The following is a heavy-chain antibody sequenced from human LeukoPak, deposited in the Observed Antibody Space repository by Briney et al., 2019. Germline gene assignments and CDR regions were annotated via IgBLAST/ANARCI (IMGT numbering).Heavy chain of an antibody. CDR3: ARLRVDTAMAFDY. J-gene: IGHJ4*02. Sequence: GGSLRLSCAASGFTFSSYSMNWVRQAPGKGLEWVSYISSSSRTIYYADSVKGRFTISRDNAKNSLYLQMNSLRAEDTAVYYCARLRVDTAMAFDYWGQGTLVTVSS. CDR2: ISSSSRTI. V-gene: IGHV3-48*01. D-gene: IGHD5-18*01. CDR1: GFTFSSYS.